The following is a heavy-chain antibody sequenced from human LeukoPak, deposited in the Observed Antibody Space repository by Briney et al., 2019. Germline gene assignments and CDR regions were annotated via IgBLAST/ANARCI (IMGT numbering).Heavy chain of an antibody. J-gene: IGHJ3*02. D-gene: IGHD3-3*01. Sequence: PSETLSLTCTVYGGSISSGGYYWSWIRQPPGKGLEWIGYIYHSGSTYYNPSLKSRVTISVDRSKNQFSLKLSSVTAADTAVYYCARGRAIFGVVNHDAFDIWGQGTMVTVSS. V-gene: IGHV4-30-2*01. CDR2: IYHSGST. CDR3: ARGRAIFGVVNHDAFDI. CDR1: GGSISSGGYY.